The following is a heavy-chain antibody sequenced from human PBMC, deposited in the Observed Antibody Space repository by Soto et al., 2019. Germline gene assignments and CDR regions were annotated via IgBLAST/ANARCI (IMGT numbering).Heavy chain of an antibody. Sequence: QVQLVESGGGVVQPGRSLRVSCAASGFTFSSYAMHWVRQAPGKGLEWVAIISYDGSNKYNADSVKGRFTISRDNSENTLDLQMNSLRTEDTAVYYCAREQLAPSGYFYGLDVCGQGTTVTVSS. CDR3: AREQLAPSGYFYGLDV. V-gene: IGHV3-30-3*01. CDR1: GFTFSSYA. J-gene: IGHJ6*02. D-gene: IGHD1-1*01. CDR2: ISYDGSNK.